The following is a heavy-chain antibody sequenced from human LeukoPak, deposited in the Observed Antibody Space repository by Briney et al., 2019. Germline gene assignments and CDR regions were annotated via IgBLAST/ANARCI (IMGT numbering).Heavy chain of an antibody. V-gene: IGHV4-31*03. J-gene: IGHJ4*02. CDR1: GGSVNSGGYY. CDR3: AVGPHHYFDS. CDR2: ISYSGST. Sequence: SETLSLTCTVSGGSVNSGGYYWSWIRQHPGKGLEWIGYISYSGSTYYNPSLKSRLTISLDTSKNQFSLRLSSVSAADAAVYFCAVGPHHYFDSWGQGTLVTVSS.